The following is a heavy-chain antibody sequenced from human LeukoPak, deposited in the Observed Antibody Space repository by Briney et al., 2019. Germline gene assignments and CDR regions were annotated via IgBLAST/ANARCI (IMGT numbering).Heavy chain of an antibody. CDR3: ARDQMGFDP. V-gene: IGHV6-1*01. Sequence: AAXXXIRQSXXXXLELLGTTYYRSKWYNDYAVSVKSRITINPDTSKNQFSLQLNSVTPEDTAVYYCARDQMGFDPWGQGILVTVSS. J-gene: IGHJ5*02. D-gene: IGHD5-24*01. CDR2: TYYRSKWYN. CDR1: AA.